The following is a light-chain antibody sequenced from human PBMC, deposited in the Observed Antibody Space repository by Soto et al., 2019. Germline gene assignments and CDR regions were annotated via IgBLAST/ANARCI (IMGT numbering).Light chain of an antibody. J-gene: IGKJ5*01. CDR2: GAS. V-gene: IGKV3-20*01. CDR1: QSISGNY. CDR3: QQYVISVT. Sequence: IVMTQSPDTLSVSLGERVTLSCRASQSISGNYLAWYQQKPGQAPRLLIYGASNRATGIPERFSGSGSGTDFTLTIGRLEPQDSAMYYCQQYVISVTFGQGTRLEIK.